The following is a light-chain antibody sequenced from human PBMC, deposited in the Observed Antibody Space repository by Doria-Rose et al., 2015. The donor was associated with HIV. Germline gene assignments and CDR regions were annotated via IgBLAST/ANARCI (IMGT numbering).Light chain of an antibody. CDR1: QSLLYTSTNY. CDR3: QQHYDTPS. J-gene: IGKJ3*01. CDR2: WAS. V-gene: IGKV4-1*01. Sequence: DIRLTQSPESLGMSLGERATLNCKSNQSLLYTSTNYLAWYQQKPGQPPKLLIYWASTRRSGVPARFSGSGSGTDFTLAISSLEAEDVAVYYCQQHYDTPSFGPGTTVDIK.